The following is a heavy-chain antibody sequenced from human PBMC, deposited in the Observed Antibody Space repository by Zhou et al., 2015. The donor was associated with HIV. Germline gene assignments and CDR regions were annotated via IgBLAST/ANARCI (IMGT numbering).Heavy chain of an antibody. CDR1: GGTFSSYA. CDR2: IFPSYGTA. CDR3: ARFSGYDRRGNRDFSYYYYYGMDV. V-gene: IGHV1-69*12. D-gene: IGHD5-12*01. Sequence: QVQLVQSGAEVKKPGSSVKVSCKASGGTFSSYAISWVRQAPGEGLEWMGGIFPSYGTANYAQKFQGRVTITADESTTTAYMELSSLRSEDTAVYYCARFSGYDRRGNRDFSYYYYYGMDVWGQGTTVTVS. J-gene: IGHJ6*02.